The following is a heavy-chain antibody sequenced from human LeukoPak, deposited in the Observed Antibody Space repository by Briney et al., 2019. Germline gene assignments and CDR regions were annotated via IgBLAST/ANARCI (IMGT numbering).Heavy chain of an antibody. CDR1: GYTFTGYY. D-gene: IGHD3-10*01. Sequence: GASVKVSCKASGYTFTGYYMHWVRQAPGQGLEWMGWINPNSGGTNYAQKFQGRVTMTRDTSISTAYMELSRLRSDDTAVYYCEATQLGTMVRDDYWGQGTLVTVSS. J-gene: IGHJ4*02. CDR3: EATQLGTMVRDDY. CDR2: INPNSGGT. V-gene: IGHV1-2*02.